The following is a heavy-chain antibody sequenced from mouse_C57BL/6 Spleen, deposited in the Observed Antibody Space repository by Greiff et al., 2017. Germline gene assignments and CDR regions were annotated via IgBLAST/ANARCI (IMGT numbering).Heavy chain of an antibody. Sequence: QVQLQQSGAELVRPGTSVKVSCKASGYAFTNYLIEWVKQRPGQGLEWIGVINPGSGGTNYNEKFKGKATLTADKSSSTAYMQLSSLTSEDSAVYFCARRGIYYAFAYWGQGTLVTVSA. V-gene: IGHV1-54*01. CDR3: ARRGIYYAFAY. D-gene: IGHD2-1*01. J-gene: IGHJ3*01. CDR1: GYAFTNYL. CDR2: INPGSGGT.